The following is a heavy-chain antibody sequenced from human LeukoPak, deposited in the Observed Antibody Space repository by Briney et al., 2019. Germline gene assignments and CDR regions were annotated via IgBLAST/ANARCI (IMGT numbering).Heavy chain of an antibody. V-gene: IGHV4-30-4*01. CDR3: ARTKKYNWFDP. J-gene: IGHJ5*02. Sequence: SETLSLTCTVSGDSITSGDYYWSWIRQPPGKGLEWIGYIYYSGSTSYNPSLKSRVTLSVDTSKNQFSLKLSSVTDTDTAVYFCARTKKYNWFDPWGQGTLVTVSS. CDR1: GDSITSGDYY. CDR2: IYYSGST.